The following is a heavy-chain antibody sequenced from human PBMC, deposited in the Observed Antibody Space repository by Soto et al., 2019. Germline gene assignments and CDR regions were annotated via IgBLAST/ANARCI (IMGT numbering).Heavy chain of an antibody. CDR1: GYTFTSYA. Sequence: QVQLVQSGAEVKKPGASVKVSCKASGYTFTSYAMHWVRQAPGQRLEWMGWINAGNGNTKYSQKFQGRVTITRDTSASTAYMELSSLRSEDTAVYYCARAEEIVVVPAAPPLNWFDPWGQGTLVTVSS. CDR2: INAGNGNT. J-gene: IGHJ5*02. D-gene: IGHD2-2*01. V-gene: IGHV1-3*01. CDR3: ARAEEIVVVPAAPPLNWFDP.